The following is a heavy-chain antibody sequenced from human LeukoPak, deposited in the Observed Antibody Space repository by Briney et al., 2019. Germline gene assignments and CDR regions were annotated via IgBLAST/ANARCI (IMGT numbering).Heavy chain of an antibody. Sequence: ASVKVSCKASGDTFTSYDINWVRQATGQGLEWMGWINPNSGNTGYAQKFQGRVTMTRNTSISTAYMELSSLRSEDTAVYYCARRRGRSSDWFDPWGQGTLVTVSS. D-gene: IGHD1-1*01. CDR3: ARRRGRSSDWFDP. V-gene: IGHV1-8*01. J-gene: IGHJ5*02. CDR2: INPNSGNT. CDR1: GDTFTSYD.